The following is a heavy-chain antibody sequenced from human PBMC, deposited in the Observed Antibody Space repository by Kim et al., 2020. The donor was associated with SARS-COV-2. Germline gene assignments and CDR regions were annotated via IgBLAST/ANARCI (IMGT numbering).Heavy chain of an antibody. CDR1: GFTFGRFW. D-gene: IGHD2-8*01. CDR2: INTDGRDT. Sequence: GGSLRLSCEASGFTFGRFWMDCVRQVPGKGLLWVARINTDGRDTAYADSVKGRFTISRDNAKNTLYLQMNSLRADDTAVYYCTRAIIGTNVFDSWGQGILVTVSS. CDR3: TRAIIGTNVFDS. V-gene: IGHV3-74*03. J-gene: IGHJ4*02.